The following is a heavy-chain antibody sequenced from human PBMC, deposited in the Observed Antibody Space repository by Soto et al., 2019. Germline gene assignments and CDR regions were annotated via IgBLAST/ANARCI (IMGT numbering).Heavy chain of an antibody. Sequence: EVRLVETGGGLIQPGGSLRLSCPASGFLVTANSMSWVRQAPGKGLEWVSVIYTVGTTYYADSVKGRFTISRDNSKNTLYLQMNSLRAEDTAVYYCARGPGAMGYYFDYWGQGTLVTVSS. CDR3: ARGPGAMGYYFDY. V-gene: IGHV3-53*02. CDR2: IYTVGTT. J-gene: IGHJ4*02. CDR1: GFLVTANS. D-gene: IGHD5-18*01.